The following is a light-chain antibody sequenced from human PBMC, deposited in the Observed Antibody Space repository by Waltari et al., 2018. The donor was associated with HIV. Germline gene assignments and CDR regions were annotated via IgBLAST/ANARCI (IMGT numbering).Light chain of an antibody. CDR3: LQHNSYPFIT. CDR2: AAS. Sequence: DIQMTQSPSSLSASVGATVPITCRATQGVRDDLGWFHQKPGQAPKRLIYAASKLQSGVPPRFSGSGSETYFTLTITGLHPEDFGIYYCLQHNSYPFITLGQGTRLE. V-gene: IGKV1-17*01. CDR1: QGVRDD. J-gene: IGKJ5*01.